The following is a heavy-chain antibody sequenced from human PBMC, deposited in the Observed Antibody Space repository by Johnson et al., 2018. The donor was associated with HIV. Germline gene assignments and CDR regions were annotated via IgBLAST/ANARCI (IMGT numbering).Heavy chain of an antibody. Sequence: QMQLVESGGGVVQPGRSLRLSCAASGFTFSGYGMHWVRQAPGKGLEWVAVISYDGSNKYYADSVKGRFTISRDNSKNTLYLQMNSLGPEDTAVYYCARAIGNWDAFDIWGQGTMVTVSS. CDR2: ISYDGSNK. V-gene: IGHV3-30*03. CDR3: ARAIGNWDAFDI. J-gene: IGHJ3*02. CDR1: GFTFSGYG. D-gene: IGHD7-27*01.